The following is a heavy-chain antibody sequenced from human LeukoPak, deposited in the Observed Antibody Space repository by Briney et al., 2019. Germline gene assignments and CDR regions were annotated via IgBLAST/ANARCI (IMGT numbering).Heavy chain of an antibody. D-gene: IGHD3-10*01. CDR1: GYSFNSYG. V-gene: IGHV1-18*01. CDR3: AREEGFGEDNWFDP. CDR2: ISAYTGHT. Sequence: ASVIVSCKASGYSFNSYGISWVRQAPGQGLEWMGCISAYTGHTNYAQKVQDRVTITTDTSTSTAYMELRSLRSDDTAVYYCAREEGFGEDNWFDPWGQGTLVTVSS. J-gene: IGHJ5*02.